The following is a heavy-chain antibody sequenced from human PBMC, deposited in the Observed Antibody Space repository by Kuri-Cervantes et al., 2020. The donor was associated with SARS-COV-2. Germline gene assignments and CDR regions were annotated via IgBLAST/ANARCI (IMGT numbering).Heavy chain of an antibody. D-gene: IGHD2-21*01. CDR2: ISHDGKNQ. CDR1: GFNFSRTD. V-gene: IGHV3-30*18. J-gene: IGHJ4*02. CDR3: AKDRVGVQDF. Sequence: GESLKISCAASGFNFSRTDMHWVRQAPGKGLEWVALISHDGKNQKCIASGKGRFTISRDNSQNTLYLHMKSLRSEDTAMYYCAKDRVGVQDFWGQGTLVTVSS.